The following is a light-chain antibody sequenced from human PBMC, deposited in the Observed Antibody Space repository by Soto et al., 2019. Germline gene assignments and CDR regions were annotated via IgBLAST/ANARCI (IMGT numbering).Light chain of an antibody. V-gene: IGKV1-39*01. CDR3: QQSYSTLV. CDR2: AAS. CDR1: QSISSY. J-gene: IGKJ3*01. Sequence: DIQMTQSASSLSASVGDRVTITCRASQSISSYLNWYQQKPGKAPKLLIYAASSLQSGVPSRFSGSGSGTDFTLTISSLQPEDFATYYCQQSYSTLVFGPGTKVDI.